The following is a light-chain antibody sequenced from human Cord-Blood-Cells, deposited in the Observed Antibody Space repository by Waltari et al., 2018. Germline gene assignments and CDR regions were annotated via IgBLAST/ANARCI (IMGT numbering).Light chain of an antibody. CDR3: AAWDDSLSGWV. CDR1: SSNTGRIR. V-gene: IGLV1-47*01. J-gene: IGLJ3*02. Sequence: QSVLPQPPSASGPPGQCVTTPCSGTSSNTGRIREYWYPPHPGTAPNLPIYRNNQRPSGVPDRFSGSRTGTSASLAISGLRSEDEADYYCAAWDDSLSGWVFGGGTKLTVL. CDR2: RNN.